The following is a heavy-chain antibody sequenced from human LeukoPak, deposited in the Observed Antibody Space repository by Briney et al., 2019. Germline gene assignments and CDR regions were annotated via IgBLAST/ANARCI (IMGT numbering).Heavy chain of an antibody. D-gene: IGHD3-22*01. J-gene: IGHJ4*02. Sequence: KTSETLSLTCSVSGAFVTMGSYYWAWIRQPPGKGLEWIGTFHFSGSTYYNPSLKSRVTISVDTSKNSVSLMLRSVTAADTAVYFCARPFQDYDKGTFFYFFDFWGQGILVTVSS. CDR2: FHFSGST. CDR3: ARPFQDYDKGTFFYFFDF. V-gene: IGHV4-39*01. CDR1: GAFVTMGSYY.